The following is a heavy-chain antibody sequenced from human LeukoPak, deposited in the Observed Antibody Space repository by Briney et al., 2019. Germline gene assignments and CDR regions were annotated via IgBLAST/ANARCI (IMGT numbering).Heavy chain of an antibody. V-gene: IGHV3-66*04. J-gene: IGHJ3*02. Sequence: GGSLRLSCAASGFTFSSYEMNWVRQAPGKGLEWVSVIYSGGTTYYADSVKGRFTISRDNSKNTLYLQMNSLRAEDTAVYYCASQSTPVLPFDIWGQGTMVTVSS. CDR1: GFTFSSYE. CDR3: ASQSTPVLPFDI. CDR2: IYSGGTT.